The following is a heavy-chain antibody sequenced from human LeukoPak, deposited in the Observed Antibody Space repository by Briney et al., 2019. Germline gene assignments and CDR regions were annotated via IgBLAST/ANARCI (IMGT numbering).Heavy chain of an antibody. CDR1: GGSIGSTNYY. CDR3: ARLSHLGGFDP. Sequence: SGTLSLTCTVSGGSIGSTNYYWGWIRQPPGKGLEWIGAIYYSGLTYYNPSLKSRVTISVDTSKNQFSLQLTSVTATDTAVYYCARLSHLGGFDPWGQGTLVTVSS. V-gene: IGHV4-39*01. CDR2: IYYSGLT. D-gene: IGHD3-16*01. J-gene: IGHJ5*02.